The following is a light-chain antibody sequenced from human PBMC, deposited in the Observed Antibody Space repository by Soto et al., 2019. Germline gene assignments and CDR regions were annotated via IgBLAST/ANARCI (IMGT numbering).Light chain of an antibody. J-gene: IGKJ1*01. V-gene: IGKV3-20*01. CDR1: QSVSSSY. CDR3: QQYAGSRT. CDR2: GAS. Sequence: EIVLTQSPGTLSLSPWERATLSCRASQSVSSSYLAWYQQKPGQAPRLLIYGASSRATGIPVRFSGSGSGTDYTLTISRLEPEDFAVYYCQQYAGSRTFGQGTKVDI.